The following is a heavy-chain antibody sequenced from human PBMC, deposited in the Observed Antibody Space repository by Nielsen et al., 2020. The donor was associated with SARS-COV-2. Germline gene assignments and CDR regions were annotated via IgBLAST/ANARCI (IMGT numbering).Heavy chain of an antibody. CDR3: AKLSGGNSLSGMDV. J-gene: IGHJ6*02. Sequence: GGPLRLSCAASGFTFSSYAMSWVRQAPGKGLEWVSAISGSGGSTYYADSVKGRFTISRDNSKNTLYLQMNILRAEDTAVYYCAKLSGGNSLSGMDVWGQGTTVTVSS. V-gene: IGHV3-23*01. CDR1: GFTFSSYA. D-gene: IGHD4-23*01. CDR2: ISGSGGST.